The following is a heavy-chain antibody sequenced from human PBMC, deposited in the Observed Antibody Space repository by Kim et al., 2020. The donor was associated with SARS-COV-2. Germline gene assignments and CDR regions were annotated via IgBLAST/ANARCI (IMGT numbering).Heavy chain of an antibody. V-gene: IGHV1-46*01. J-gene: IGHJ6*02. D-gene: IGHD2-21*01. CDR1: GYTFTSYY. CDR3: AREDVASNYYYGWDV. CDR2: INPSGGST. Sequence: ASVKVSCKASGYTFTSYYIHWVRQAPGQGLEWMGIINPSGGSTTYAQKFQGRVAMTRDTSTTTVYLELSGLTSEDTAVYYCAREDVASNYYYGWDVWGQGTTVTVSS.